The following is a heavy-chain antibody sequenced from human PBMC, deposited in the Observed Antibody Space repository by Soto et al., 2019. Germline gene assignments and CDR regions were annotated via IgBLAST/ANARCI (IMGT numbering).Heavy chain of an antibody. CDR1: GFTFSSYG. CDR2: IWYDGSNK. CDR3: AREVVPLSSSPTFDY. Sequence: GGSLRLSCAASGFTFSSYGMHWVRQAPGKGLEWVAVIWYDGSNKYYADSVKGRFTISRDNSKNTLYLQMNSLRAEDTAVYYCAREVVPLSSSPTFDYWGQGTLVTVSS. J-gene: IGHJ4*02. V-gene: IGHV3-33*01. D-gene: IGHD6-13*01.